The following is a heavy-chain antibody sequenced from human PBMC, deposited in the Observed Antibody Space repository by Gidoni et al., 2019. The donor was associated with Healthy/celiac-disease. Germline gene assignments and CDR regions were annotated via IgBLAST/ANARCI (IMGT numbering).Heavy chain of an antibody. J-gene: IGHJ4*02. CDR1: GGSISNSSYY. Sequence: QLQLQESGPGLVNPSETLSLTCTVSGGSISNSSYYWGWIRQPPGKGLEWIGSIYYSGSTHYNPSLKSRVTISVDTSKNQFSLKLSAVTAADTAVYYCARAGYIVVVPAAIDYWGQGTLVTVSS. V-gene: IGHV4-39*01. CDR3: ARAGYIVVVPAAIDY. D-gene: IGHD2-2*02. CDR2: IYYSGST.